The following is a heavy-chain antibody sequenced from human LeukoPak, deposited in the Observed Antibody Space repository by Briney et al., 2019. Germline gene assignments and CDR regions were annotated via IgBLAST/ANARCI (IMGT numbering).Heavy chain of an antibody. D-gene: IGHD4-11*01. CDR2: IYTSGST. J-gene: IGHJ4*02. Sequence: SETLSLTCTVSGGSISSYYWSWIRQPAGKGLEWIGRIYTSGSTNYNPTLKSRVTISVDTSKSQFALKLSSVTAADTAVYYCAKSYFDYSTYYSYYFNLWGQGALVTVSS. CDR1: GGSISSYY. CDR3: AKSYFDYSTYYSYYFNL. V-gene: IGHV4-4*07.